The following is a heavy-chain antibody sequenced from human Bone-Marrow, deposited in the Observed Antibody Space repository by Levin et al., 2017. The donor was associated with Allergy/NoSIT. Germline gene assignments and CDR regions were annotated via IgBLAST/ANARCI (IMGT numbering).Heavy chain of an antibody. D-gene: IGHD6-25*01. CDR1: GHTLSELF. V-gene: IGHV1-24*01. CDR3: AVLALAGGFYFDF. CDR2: FDPENGET. Sequence: ASVKVSCKVSGHTLSELFIHWVRQAPGKGLQWMGGFDPENGETVYPQKFQDRVTITEDTSSDTAYMELSSLRSEDTAVYFCAVLALAGGFYFDFWGQGTLLTVSS. J-gene: IGHJ4*02.